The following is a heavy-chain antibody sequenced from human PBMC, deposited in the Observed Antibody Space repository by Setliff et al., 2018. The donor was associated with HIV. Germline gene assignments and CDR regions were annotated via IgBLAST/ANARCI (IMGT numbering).Heavy chain of an antibody. V-gene: IGHV4-61*09. D-gene: IGHD4-17*01. CDR2: IYTSGST. CDR1: GGSISSGSYY. Sequence: SETLSLTCTVSGGSISSGSYYWSWIRQPAGKGLEWIGHIYTSGSTNYNPSLKSRVTISVDTSKNQFSLKLSSVTAADTAVYYCARPTALNGVGSSDYWGQGTLVTVSS. J-gene: IGHJ4*02. CDR3: ARPTALNGVGSSDY.